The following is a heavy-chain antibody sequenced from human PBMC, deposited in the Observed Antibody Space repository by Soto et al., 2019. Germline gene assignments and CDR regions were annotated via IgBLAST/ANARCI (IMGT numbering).Heavy chain of an antibody. V-gene: IGHV4-31*03. CDR3: ARALDPYCSGVSCYSKYRVLPDY. CDR1: GGSISSGGYY. Sequence: SETLSRTCTVSGGSISSGGYYWSWIRQHPGKGLEWIGYIYYSGSTYYNPSLKSRVTISVDKSKNQFSLKLSSVTAADTAVYYCARALDPYCSGVSCYSKYRVLPDYWGQGTMVTVSS. J-gene: IGHJ4*02. CDR2: IYYSGST. D-gene: IGHD2-15*01.